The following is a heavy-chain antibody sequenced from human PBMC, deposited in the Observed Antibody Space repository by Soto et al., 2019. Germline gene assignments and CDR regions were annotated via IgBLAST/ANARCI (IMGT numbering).Heavy chain of an antibody. D-gene: IGHD3-10*01. Sequence: SETLSLTCAVSGGSTNSRYWWSWVRQSPGKGLEWIGEIYHSGSTNYNPSLKSQVTISVDKSKNQFSLNLSSVTVADTAVYYCARDQNGSGNYYTRYLDYWGQGTLVT. V-gene: IGHV4-4*02. CDR3: ARDQNGSGNYYTRYLDY. CDR2: IYHSGST. CDR1: GGSTNSRYW. J-gene: IGHJ4*02.